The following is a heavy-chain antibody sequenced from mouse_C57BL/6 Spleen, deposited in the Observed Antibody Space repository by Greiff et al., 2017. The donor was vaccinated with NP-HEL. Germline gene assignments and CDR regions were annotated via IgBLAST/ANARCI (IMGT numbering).Heavy chain of an antibody. CDR2: ISDGGSYT. V-gene: IGHV5-4*01. Sequence: EVQVVESGGGLVKPGGSLKLSCAASGFTFSSYAMSWVRQTPEKRLEWVATISDGGSYTYYPDNVKGRFTISRDNAKNNLYLQMSHLKSEDTAMYYCARGEYYFDYWGQGTTLTVSS. CDR3: ARGEYYFDY. CDR1: GFTFSSYA. J-gene: IGHJ2*01.